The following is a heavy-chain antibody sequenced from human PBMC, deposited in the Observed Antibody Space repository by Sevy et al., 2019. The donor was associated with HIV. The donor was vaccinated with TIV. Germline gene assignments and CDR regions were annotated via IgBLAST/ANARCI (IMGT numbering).Heavy chain of an antibody. CDR2: ISSSSTYI. J-gene: IGHJ5*02. V-gene: IGHV3-21*01. Sequence: GGSLRLSCAASGFIFSYYSMNWVRQAPGKGLEWVSSISSSSTYIYYADSVKGRYTISRDNAKNSLFLQMNSLRAEDTAVYYCARDGARIAAAGKAQFDPWGQGTLVTVSS. CDR1: GFIFSYYS. D-gene: IGHD6-13*01. CDR3: ARDGARIAAAGKAQFDP.